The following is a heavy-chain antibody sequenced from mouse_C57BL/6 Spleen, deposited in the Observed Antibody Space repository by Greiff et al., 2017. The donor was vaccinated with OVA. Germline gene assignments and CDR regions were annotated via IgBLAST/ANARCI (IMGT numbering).Heavy chain of an antibody. CDR3: GGLFITTVVAHFDY. V-gene: IGHV1-64*01. J-gene: IGHJ2*01. CDR2: IHPNSGST. Sequence: QVQLQQSGAELVKPGASVKLSCKASGYTFTSYWMHWVKQRPGQGLEWIGMIHPNSGSTNYNEKFKSKATLTVDKSSSTAYMQLSSLTSEDSAVYYCGGLFITTVVAHFDYWGQGTTLTVSS. CDR1: GYTFTSYW. D-gene: IGHD1-1*01.